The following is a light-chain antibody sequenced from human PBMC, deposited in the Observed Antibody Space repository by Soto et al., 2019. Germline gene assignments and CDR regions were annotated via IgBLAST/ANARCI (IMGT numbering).Light chain of an antibody. V-gene: IGKV1-27*01. CDR2: EAS. CDR1: QDISDH. J-gene: IGKJ1*01. CDR3: QKYNKTPRT. Sequence: DFQMTQSPSSLSASVGDRVTITCRASQDISDHLAWYQHKPGKVPNLLIYEASTLISGVPSRFSGGGSGTDFTLTISSLQPEDVATYYCQKYNKTPRTFGQGTKVELK.